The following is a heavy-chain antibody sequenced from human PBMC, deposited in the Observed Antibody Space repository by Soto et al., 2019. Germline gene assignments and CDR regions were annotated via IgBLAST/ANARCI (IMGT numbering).Heavy chain of an antibody. D-gene: IGHD3-22*01. J-gene: IGHJ4*02. Sequence: SVKVSCKASGGTFSSYAISWVRQAPGQGLEWMGGIIPIFGTANYAQKFQGRVTITADESTSTAYMELSSLRSEDTAVYYCARVRTYYYDSSGSVIDYWGQGTLVTVSS. V-gene: IGHV1-69*13. CDR1: GGTFSSYA. CDR2: IIPIFGTA. CDR3: ARVRTYYYDSSGSVIDY.